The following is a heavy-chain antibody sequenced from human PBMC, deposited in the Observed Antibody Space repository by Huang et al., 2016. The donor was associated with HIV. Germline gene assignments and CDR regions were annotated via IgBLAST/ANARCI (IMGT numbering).Heavy chain of an antibody. CDR3: AKDRVAGTGHCFDP. V-gene: IGHV3-23*01. D-gene: IGHD6-19*01. J-gene: IGHJ5*02. Sequence: EVKLLESGGGLVQPGGSLRLSCAASGFSFSSYTMTWVRQAAGKGLGWVSSIRGSDNTTFYADSVKGRFTISRDNSKNTLYLQMKSLRVDDTAVYYCAKDRVAGTGHCFDPWGQGTLVTVSS. CDR2: IRGSDNTT. CDR1: GFSFSSYT.